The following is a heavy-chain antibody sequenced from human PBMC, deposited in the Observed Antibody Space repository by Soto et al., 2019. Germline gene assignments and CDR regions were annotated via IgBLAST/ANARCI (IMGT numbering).Heavy chain of an antibody. J-gene: IGHJ5*02. CDR3: AKVKVATMALYNWFDP. CDR1: GFTFSSYG. D-gene: IGHD3-10*01. CDR2: ISYDGSNK. Sequence: QVQLVESGGGVVQPGRSLRLSCAASGFTFSSYGMHWVRQAPGKGLEWVAVISYDGSNKYYADSVKGRFTISRDNSKNTLYLQMNSLRAEDTAVYYCAKVKVATMALYNWFDPWGQGTLVTVSS. V-gene: IGHV3-30*18.